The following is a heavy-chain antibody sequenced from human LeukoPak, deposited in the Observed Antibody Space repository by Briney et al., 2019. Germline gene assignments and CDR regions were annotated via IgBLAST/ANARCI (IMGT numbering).Heavy chain of an antibody. CDR2: IYSGGST. Sequence: GGSLRLSCAVSGFTFSSNYMDWVRQAPGKGLEWVSVIYSGGSTYYADSVKGRFTISRDNSKNTLYLQMNSLRAEDTAVYYCARGGDINGSPFDYWGQGTLVTVSS. J-gene: IGHJ4*02. CDR3: ARGGDINGSPFDY. V-gene: IGHV3-53*01. D-gene: IGHD3-22*01. CDR1: GFTFSSNY.